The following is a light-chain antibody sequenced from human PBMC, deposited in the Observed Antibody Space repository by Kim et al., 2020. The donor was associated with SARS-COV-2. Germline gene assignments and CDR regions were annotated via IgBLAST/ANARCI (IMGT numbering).Light chain of an antibody. CDR2: DAI. V-gene: IGKV1-17*01. Sequence: SASVGDRVTITCRASQDIRSDLGWFQQKPGKAPKRLIYDAISLESGVPSRFSGSGSGTEFTLTINSLRPEDFTTYYCLQHRSFPYTFGRGTKLEIK. CDR1: QDIRSD. CDR3: LQHRSFPYT. J-gene: IGKJ2*01.